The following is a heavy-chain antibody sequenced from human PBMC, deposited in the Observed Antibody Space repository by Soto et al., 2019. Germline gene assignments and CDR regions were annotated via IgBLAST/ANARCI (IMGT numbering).Heavy chain of an antibody. V-gene: IGHV4-4*07. D-gene: IGHD3-22*01. CDR3: ARALYYYDSSGYNDYFDY. CDR1: VGSISSYY. Sequence: AETLCLTCTVSVGSISSYYWIWIRQPAGKGLEWIGRIYTSGSTNYNPSLKSRVTMSVDTSKNQFSLKLSSVTAADTAVYYCARALYYYDSSGYNDYFDYWGQGTMVTVSS. CDR2: IYTSGST. J-gene: IGHJ4*02.